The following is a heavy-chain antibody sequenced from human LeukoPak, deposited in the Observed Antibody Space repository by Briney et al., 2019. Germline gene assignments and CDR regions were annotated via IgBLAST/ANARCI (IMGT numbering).Heavy chain of an antibody. Sequence: PGGSLRLSCVASGFSFSNYWMTWVRQAPGKGLEWVANIKEDGGEKYYVDSVKGRFTISRDNTKNSLYLQMNSLRAEDTAVYYCAELGITMIGGVWGKGTTVTISS. CDR3: AELGITMIGGV. J-gene: IGHJ6*04. CDR2: IKEDGGEK. V-gene: IGHV3-7*01. CDR1: GFSFSNYW. D-gene: IGHD3-10*02.